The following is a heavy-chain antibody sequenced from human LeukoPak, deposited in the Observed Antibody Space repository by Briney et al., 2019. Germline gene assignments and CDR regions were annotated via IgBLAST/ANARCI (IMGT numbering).Heavy chain of an antibody. CDR3: ARHGGYHSPIDY. CDR1: GGSISSYY. J-gene: IGHJ4*02. CDR2: IYYSGST. V-gene: IGHV4-59*08. D-gene: IGHD3-22*01. Sequence: SETLSLTCTVSGGSISSYYWSWIRQPPGKGLEWIGYIYYSGSTDYNPSLKSRVSISVDTSKNQFSLKLSSVTAADTAVYYCARHGGYHSPIDYWGQGTLVTVSS.